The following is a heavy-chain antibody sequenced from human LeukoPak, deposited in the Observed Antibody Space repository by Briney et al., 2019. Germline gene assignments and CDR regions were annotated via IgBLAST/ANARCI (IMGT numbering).Heavy chain of an antibody. CDR2: IYTSGST. J-gene: IGHJ4*02. CDR3: ARGESYYDILTGYYIGRALFDY. V-gene: IGHV4-4*07. CDR1: GGSISSYY. D-gene: IGHD3-9*01. Sequence: SETLSLTCTVSGGSISSYYWSWIRQPAGKGLEWIGRIYTSGSTNYNPSLKSRVTISVDTSKNQFSLKLSSVTAADTAVYYCARGESYYDILTGYYIGRALFDYWGQGTLVTVSS.